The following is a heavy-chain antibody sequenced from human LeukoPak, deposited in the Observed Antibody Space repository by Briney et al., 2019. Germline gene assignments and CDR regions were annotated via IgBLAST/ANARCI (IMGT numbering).Heavy chain of an antibody. Sequence: GGSLRLSCAASGFAFSSYWMSWVRQAPGKGLEWVANIKQDGSEKYYVDSVKGRFTISRDNAKNSLYLQMNSLRAEDTAVYYCARDPYDILTGYLTYYYYMDVWGKGTTVTVSS. D-gene: IGHD3-9*01. CDR1: GFAFSSYW. CDR2: IKQDGSEK. CDR3: ARDPYDILTGYLTYYYYMDV. J-gene: IGHJ6*03. V-gene: IGHV3-7*01.